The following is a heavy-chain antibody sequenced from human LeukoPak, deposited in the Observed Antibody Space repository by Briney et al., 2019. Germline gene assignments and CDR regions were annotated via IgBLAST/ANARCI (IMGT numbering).Heavy chain of an antibody. J-gene: IGHJ4*02. CDR2: IYSSGTT. D-gene: IGHD6-6*01. CDR1: GGSINGYY. CDR3: ARVASRSISSRCFDH. V-gene: IGHV4-4*08. Sequence: SETLSLTCTVSGGSINGYYWNWIRQPPGKALEKIGLIYSSGTTNYNPSLKSRVTISLDTSNKQFSLRLTSVTAADTAVYFCARVASRSISSRCFDHWGQGTLVTVSS.